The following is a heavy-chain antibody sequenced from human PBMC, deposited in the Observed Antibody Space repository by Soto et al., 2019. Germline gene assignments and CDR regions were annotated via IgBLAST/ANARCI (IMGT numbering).Heavy chain of an antibody. CDR1: GYTFTSYD. J-gene: IGHJ6*02. V-gene: IGHV1-8*01. D-gene: IGHD3-10*01. CDR3: ARRNQRGVRGVIIGYYGMDV. Sequence: GASVKVSCKASGYTFTSYDINWVRQATGQGFEYLGWMNPNSGNTGYVKKFQGRVTMTRDTSTSTAYMELRSLRSDDTAVYYCARRNQRGVRGVIIGYYGMDVWG. CDR2: MNPNSGNT.